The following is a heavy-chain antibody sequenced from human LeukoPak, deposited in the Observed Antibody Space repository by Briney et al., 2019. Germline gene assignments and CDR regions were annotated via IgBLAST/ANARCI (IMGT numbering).Heavy chain of an antibody. V-gene: IGHV3-23*01. CDR1: GFTFSSYA. J-gene: IGHJ4*02. Sequence: GGSLRLSCEASGFTFSSYAMSWVRQAPGKGLEWVSAISGSGGSTYYADSVKGRFTISRDNSKNTLYLQMNSLRAEDTAVYYCAKGSRDGYNYHFDYWGQGTLVTVSS. CDR2: ISGSGGST. D-gene: IGHD5-24*01. CDR3: AKGSRDGYNYHFDY.